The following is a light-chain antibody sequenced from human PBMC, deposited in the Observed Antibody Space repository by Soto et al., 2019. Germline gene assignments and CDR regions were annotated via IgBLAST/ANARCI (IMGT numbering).Light chain of an antibody. J-gene: IGLJ1*01. Sequence: QPASVSGSPGQSITISCTGTSSDVGGYNYVSWYQQHPGKAPKLMIYDVSNRPSGVSNRFSGSKSGNTASLTISGLQAEDEADYYCSSYTSSSTQVFGTGTKLTVL. CDR3: SSYTSSSTQV. CDR1: SSDVGGYNY. CDR2: DVS. V-gene: IGLV2-14*01.